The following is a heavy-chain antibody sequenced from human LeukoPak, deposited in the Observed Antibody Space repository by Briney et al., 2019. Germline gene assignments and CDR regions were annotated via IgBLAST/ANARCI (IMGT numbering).Heavy chain of an antibody. CDR3: ARVRRGYYDSSGYEDAFDI. D-gene: IGHD3-22*01. V-gene: IGHV4-61*02. CDR1: GGSISSGSYY. J-gene: IGHJ3*02. CDR2: IYTSGST. Sequence: SETLSLXCTVSGGSISSGSYYWSWIRQPAGKGLEWIGRIYTSGSTNYNPSLKSRVTISVDTSKNQFSLKLSSVTAADTAVYYCARVRRGYYDSSGYEDAFDIWGQGTMVTVSS.